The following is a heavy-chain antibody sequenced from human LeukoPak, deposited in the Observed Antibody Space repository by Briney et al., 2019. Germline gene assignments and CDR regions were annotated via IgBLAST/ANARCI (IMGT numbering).Heavy chain of an antibody. V-gene: IGHV3-66*01. CDR3: ARDGDCSGGSCYPHDAFDI. J-gene: IGHJ3*02. CDR2: IYSGGST. Sequence: GGSLRLSCAASGFTFTGYALHWVRQAPGKGLEWVSVIYSGGSTYYADSVKGRFTISRDNSKNTLYLQMNSLRAEDTAVYYCARDGDCSGGSCYPHDAFDIWGQGTMVTVSS. D-gene: IGHD2-15*01. CDR1: GFTFTGYA.